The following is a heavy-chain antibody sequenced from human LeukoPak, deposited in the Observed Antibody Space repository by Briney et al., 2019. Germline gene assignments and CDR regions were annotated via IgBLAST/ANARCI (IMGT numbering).Heavy chain of an antibody. Sequence: AGGSLRLSCAASGFTLSSYGMHWVRQAPGRGLEWVAFIRYDGSNKYYADSVKGRFTISRDNSRNTLYLQMNSLRPEDTAVYYCAKEGFYGANFPDYWGQGTLVTVSS. CDR3: AKEGFYGANFPDY. CDR1: GFTLSSYG. CDR2: IRYDGSNK. J-gene: IGHJ4*01. V-gene: IGHV3-30*02. D-gene: IGHD4/OR15-4a*01.